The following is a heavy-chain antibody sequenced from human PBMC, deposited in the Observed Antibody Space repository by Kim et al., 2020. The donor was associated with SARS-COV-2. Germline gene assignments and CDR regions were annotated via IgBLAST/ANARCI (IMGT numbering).Heavy chain of an antibody. CDR2: ISSSSSYT. CDR3: ARDLRIAAAELDYYGMDV. J-gene: IGHJ6*02. D-gene: IGHD6-13*01. Sequence: GGSLRLSCAASGFTFSDYYMSWIRQAPGKGLEWVSYISSSSSYTNYADSVKGRFTISRDNAKNSLYLQMNSLRAEDTAVYYCARDLRIAAAELDYYGMDVWGQGTTVTVSS. CDR1: GFTFSDYY. V-gene: IGHV3-11*05.